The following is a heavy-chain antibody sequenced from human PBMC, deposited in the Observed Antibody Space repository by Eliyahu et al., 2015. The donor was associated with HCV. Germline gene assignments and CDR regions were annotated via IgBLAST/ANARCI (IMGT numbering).Heavy chain of an antibody. V-gene: IGHV1-69*01. CDR1: GGTFSTSA. CDR2: IIPIFGTA. CDR3: VRPSADNSGISKPFDY. D-gene: IGHD6-19*01. Sequence: QVQLVQSGAEVTKPGSSVKXSCKASGGTFSTSAISWVXQAPGQGLXWMGGIIPIFGTANYAQKFQGRVTITADESTSTAYMELRSLRSEDTAVYYCVRPSADNSGISKPFDYWGQGTLVTVSS. J-gene: IGHJ4*02.